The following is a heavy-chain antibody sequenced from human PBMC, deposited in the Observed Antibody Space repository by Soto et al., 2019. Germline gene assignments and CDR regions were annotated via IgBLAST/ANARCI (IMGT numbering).Heavy chain of an antibody. Sequence: PSETLSLTCAVSGYSISSGYYWGWIRQPPGRGLEWIGSISHSGTTYYNPSLRSRVTISIDTSNNQFSLKLSSVTAADTAVYFCVKDHIATAGIGLYNWFDPWGQGTRVTVSS. V-gene: IGHV4-38-2*01. CDR2: ISHSGTT. CDR1: GYSISSGYY. D-gene: IGHD6-13*01. CDR3: VKDHIATAGIGLYNWFDP. J-gene: IGHJ5*02.